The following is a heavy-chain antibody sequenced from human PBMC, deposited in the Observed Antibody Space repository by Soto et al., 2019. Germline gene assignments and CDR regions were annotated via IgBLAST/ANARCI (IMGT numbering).Heavy chain of an antibody. D-gene: IGHD5-18*01. V-gene: IGHV3-30*18. CDR3: AKDVDTAMPYYFDY. CDR2: ISYDGSNK. J-gene: IGHJ4*02. Sequence: GGSLRLSCAASGFTFSSYGMHWVRQTPGKGLEWVAVISYDGSNKYYADSVKGRFTISRDNSKNTLYLQMNSLRAEDTAVYYCAKDVDTAMPYYFDYWGQGTLVTVST. CDR1: GFTFSSYG.